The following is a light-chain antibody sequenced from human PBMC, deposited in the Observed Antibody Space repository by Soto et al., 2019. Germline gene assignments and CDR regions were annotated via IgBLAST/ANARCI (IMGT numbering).Light chain of an antibody. CDR3: QQTYSTLWT. V-gene: IGKV1-39*01. CDR1: QSINSY. J-gene: IGKJ1*01. CDR2: AAS. Sequence: DTQMTQSPSSLSASVGDRVTITCRASQSINSYLNWYQQKPGKAPKLLIYAASSLQSGVPSRFTGSGFGTYFTLTISSLQPEDFATFYCQQTYSTLWTFGQGTKVEI.